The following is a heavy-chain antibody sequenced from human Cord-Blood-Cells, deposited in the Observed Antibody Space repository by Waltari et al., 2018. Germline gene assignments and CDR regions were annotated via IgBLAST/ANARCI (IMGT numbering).Heavy chain of an antibody. J-gene: IGHJ6*02. Sequence: QVQLVPSGAEVKKPGASVKVSCKASGYTFTSYGISWVRQAPGQGLEWMGWISAYNGNTNYAQKLQGRVTMTTDTSTSTGYRELRSLRSDDTAVYYCAREGGLFYYYYYGMDVWGQGTTVTVSS. CDR3: AREGGLFYYYYYGMDV. D-gene: IGHD3-10*01. CDR2: ISAYNGNT. CDR1: GYTFTSYG. V-gene: IGHV1-18*01.